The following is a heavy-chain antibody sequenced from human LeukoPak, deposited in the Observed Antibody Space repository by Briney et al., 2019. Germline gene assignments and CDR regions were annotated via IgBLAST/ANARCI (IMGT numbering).Heavy chain of an antibody. D-gene: IGHD6-6*01. CDR3: ARQEDPKSIAAPVDY. J-gene: IGHJ4*02. Sequence: GESLNISCKGSGYSFTSYWIGWVRQTRGKGLEWMGINYPGESDTRYSTSFQGKVTISADKSIRTAYLQWSSLKASDTAMYYCARQEDPKSIAAPVDYWGQGTLVTVSS. CDR2: NYPGESDT. CDR1: GYSFTSYW. V-gene: IGHV5-51*01.